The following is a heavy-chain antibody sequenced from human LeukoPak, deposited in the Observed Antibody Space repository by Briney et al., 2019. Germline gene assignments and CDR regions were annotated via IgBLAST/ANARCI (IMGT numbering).Heavy chain of an antibody. J-gene: IGHJ4*02. CDR2: INTDGSDA. CDR1: GFTFSDTW. Sequence: GGSLRLSCAASGFTFSDTWMHWVRQAPGKGLMWVARINTDGSDAVYAGSVKGRFTISRDNTQSTLHLQMHSLRAEDTAMYYCARVYGGPFDLWGQGNLVTVSS. D-gene: IGHD4-23*01. CDR3: ARVYGGPFDL. V-gene: IGHV3-74*01.